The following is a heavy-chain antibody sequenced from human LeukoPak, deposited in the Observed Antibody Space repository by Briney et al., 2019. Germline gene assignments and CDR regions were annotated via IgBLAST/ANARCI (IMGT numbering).Heavy chain of an antibody. CDR3: AAAQWFGEVSALWHDY. V-gene: IGHV3-21*01. CDR2: ISSSGSYI. D-gene: IGHD3-10*01. J-gene: IGHJ4*02. Sequence: GGSLRLSCAASAFTFSSYSMNWVRQAPGKGLEWVSSISSSGSYIYYADSVKGRFTISRDNAKNSLYLQMNSLRAEDTAVYYCAAAQWFGEVSALWHDYWGQGTLVTVSS. CDR1: AFTFSSYS.